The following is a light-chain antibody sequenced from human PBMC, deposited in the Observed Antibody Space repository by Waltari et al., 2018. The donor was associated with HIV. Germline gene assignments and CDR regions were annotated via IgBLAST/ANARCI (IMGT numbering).Light chain of an antibody. J-gene: IGLJ2*01. CDR1: SSDVGHRYNS. V-gene: IGLV2-14*01. CDR3: SSYATSSASVV. CDR2: EVN. Sequence: QSALTQPASVSGSPGQSITISCTGTSSDVGHRYNSVPWYQRHPGKSPQLIIYEVNIRPSGVSNRFSGSKYGNTAYLTISGLQAEDEADYYCSSYATSSASVVFGGGTKLTVL.